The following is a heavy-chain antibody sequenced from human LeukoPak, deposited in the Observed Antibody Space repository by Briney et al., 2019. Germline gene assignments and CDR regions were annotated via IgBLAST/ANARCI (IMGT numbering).Heavy chain of an antibody. CDR1: GGSISSSSYY. D-gene: IGHD5-12*01. J-gene: IGHJ5*02. CDR2: IYYSGST. V-gene: IGHV4-39*07. Sequence: NPSETLSLTCTVSGGSISSSSYYWGWIRQPPGKGLEWIGSIYYSGSTYYNPSLKSRVTISVDTSKNQFSLKLSSVTAADTAVYYCARGRTVLIVATIRWFDPWGQGTLVTVSS. CDR3: ARGRTVLIVATIRWFDP.